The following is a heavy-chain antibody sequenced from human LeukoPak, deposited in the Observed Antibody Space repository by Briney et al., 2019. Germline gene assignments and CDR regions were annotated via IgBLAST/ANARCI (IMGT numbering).Heavy chain of an antibody. D-gene: IGHD1-20*01. Sequence: GASVKVSCKASGYTFTGYYMHWVRQAPGQGLEWMGWINPNSGGTNYAQKFQGWVTMTRDTSISTAYMELSRLRSDDTAVYYCARGAGVITGTTPTDYWGQGTLSPSPQ. J-gene: IGHJ4*02. CDR1: GYTFTGYY. V-gene: IGHV1-2*04. CDR2: INPNSGGT. CDR3: ARGAGVITGTTPTDY.